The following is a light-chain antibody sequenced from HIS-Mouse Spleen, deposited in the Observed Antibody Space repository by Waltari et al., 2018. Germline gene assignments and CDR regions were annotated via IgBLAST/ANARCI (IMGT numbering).Light chain of an antibody. CDR1: SSDVGCYYY. CDR2: DVS. J-gene: IGLJ1*01. V-gene: IGLV2-11*01. Sequence: QSALTQPRSVSGSPGQSVPIPCTGTSSDVGCYYYVDWYQQHPGKAPKLMIYDVSKRPSGVPDRFSGSKSGNTASLTISGLQAEDEADYYCCSYAGSYTYVFGTGTKVTVL. CDR3: CSYAGSYTYV.